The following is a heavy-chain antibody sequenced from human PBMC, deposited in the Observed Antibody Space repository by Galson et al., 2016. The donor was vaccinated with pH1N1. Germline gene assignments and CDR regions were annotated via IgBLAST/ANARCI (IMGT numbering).Heavy chain of an antibody. CDR1: GFTFSSCA. D-gene: IGHD1-1*01. J-gene: IGHJ6*02. CDR2: ISESGGES. CDR3: AKSTTHDLWYYYGMDV. Sequence: SLRLSCAASGFTFSSCAMSWVRQAPGKGLEWVSFISESGGESYYADSVKGRFTISRDNSKNTLFLQVNSLRAEDTAVYYCAKSTTHDLWYYYGMDVWGQGTTVTVSS. V-gene: IGHV3-23*01.